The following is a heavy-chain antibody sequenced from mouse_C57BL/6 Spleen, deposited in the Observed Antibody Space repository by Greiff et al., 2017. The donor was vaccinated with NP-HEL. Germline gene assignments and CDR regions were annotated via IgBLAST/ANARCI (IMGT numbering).Heavy chain of an antibody. CDR3: AREVGRRYYFDY. V-gene: IGHV5-4*01. J-gene: IGHJ2*01. D-gene: IGHD4-1*01. CDR2: ISDGGSYT. Sequence: EVQLVESGGGLVKPGGSLKLSCAASGFTFSSYAMSWVRQTPEKRLEWVATISDGGSYTYYPDNVKGRFTISRDNAKNNLYLQMSHLKSEDTAMYYCAREVGRRYYFDYWGQGTTLTVSS. CDR1: GFTFSSYA.